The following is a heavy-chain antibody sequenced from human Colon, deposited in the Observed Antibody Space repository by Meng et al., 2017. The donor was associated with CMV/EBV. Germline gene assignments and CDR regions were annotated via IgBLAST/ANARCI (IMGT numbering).Heavy chain of an antibody. J-gene: IGHJ6*02. Sequence: GGSLRLSCAASGFSLSDYYMNWIRQAPGKGLEWLSYISSRGTTISYADSVKGRFTISRDNAKNSLYLQMNSLRAEDTALYHCARGKGYCSSSDCSLGTNYYYYYGMDVWGQGTTVTVSS. V-gene: IGHV3-11*01. CDR2: ISSRGTTI. CDR1: GFSLSDYY. CDR3: ARGKGYCSSSDCSLGTNYYYYYGMDV. D-gene: IGHD2-2*01.